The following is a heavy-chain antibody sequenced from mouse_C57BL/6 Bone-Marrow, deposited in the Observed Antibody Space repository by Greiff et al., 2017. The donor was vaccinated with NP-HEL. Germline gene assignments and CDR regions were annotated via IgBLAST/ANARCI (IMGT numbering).Heavy chain of an antibody. Sequence: EVQLVESGGDLVKPGGSLKLSCAASGFTFSSYGMSWVRQTPDKRLEWVATISSGGSYTYYPDSVKGRFTISRDNAKNTLYLQMSSLKSEDTAMYYCASDYYGSSYGGYWGQGTTLTVSS. CDR2: ISSGGSYT. CDR1: GFTFSSYG. J-gene: IGHJ2*01. CDR3: ASDYYGSSYGGY. V-gene: IGHV5-6*01. D-gene: IGHD1-1*01.